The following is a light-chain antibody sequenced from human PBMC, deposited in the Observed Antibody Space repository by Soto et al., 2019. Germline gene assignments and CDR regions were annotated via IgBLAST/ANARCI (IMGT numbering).Light chain of an antibody. CDR2: EVN. Sequence: QSVLTQPTSAAGSPGQSVAISCTGTLSDVGGYNYVSWYQQHPGKAPKLMIYEVNKRPSGVPDRFSGSKSGNTASLTVSGLQAEDEADYYCSSYAGSSNVFGTGP. CDR1: LSDVGGYNY. V-gene: IGLV2-8*01. CDR3: SSYAGSSNV. J-gene: IGLJ1*01.